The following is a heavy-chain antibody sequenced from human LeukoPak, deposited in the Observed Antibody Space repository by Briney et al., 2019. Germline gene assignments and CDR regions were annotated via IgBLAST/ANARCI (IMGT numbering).Heavy chain of an antibody. V-gene: IGHV4-39*07. D-gene: IGHD6-19*01. Sequence: SETLSLTCTVSGGSISSSSYYWGWIRQPPGKGLEWIGSIYYSGSTYYNPSLKSRVTISVDTSKNQISLKLSSVTAADTAVYYCARSRAVAGAYYFDNWGQGTLVTVSS. CDR2: IYYSGST. CDR1: GGSISSSSYY. J-gene: IGHJ4*02. CDR3: ARSRAVAGAYYFDN.